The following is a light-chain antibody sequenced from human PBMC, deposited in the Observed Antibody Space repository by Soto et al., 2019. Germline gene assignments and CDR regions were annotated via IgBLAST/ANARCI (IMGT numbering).Light chain of an antibody. CDR3: SSYTSSSTSYV. CDR1: SSDVGGYNY. Sequence: QSALTQPASVSGSPGQSITISCTGTSSDVGGYNYVYWYQQHPGKAPKLMIYDVSNRTSGVSNRFSGSKSGNTASLTISGLQAEDEADYYCSSYTSSSTSYVFGAGTKVTVL. CDR2: DVS. J-gene: IGLJ1*01. V-gene: IGLV2-14*01.